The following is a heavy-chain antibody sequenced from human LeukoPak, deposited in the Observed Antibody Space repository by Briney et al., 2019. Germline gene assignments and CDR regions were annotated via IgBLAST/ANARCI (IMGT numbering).Heavy chain of an antibody. Sequence: PGGSLRLSCAASGLTFSSYEMNWVRQAPGKGLEWVSYISSSGSTIYYADSVKGRFTISRDNAKNSLYLQMNSLRAEDTAVYYCAPQGVILDYWGQGTLVTVSS. CDR2: ISSSGSTI. D-gene: IGHD3-16*02. CDR3: APQGVILDY. V-gene: IGHV3-48*03. J-gene: IGHJ4*02. CDR1: GLTFSSYE.